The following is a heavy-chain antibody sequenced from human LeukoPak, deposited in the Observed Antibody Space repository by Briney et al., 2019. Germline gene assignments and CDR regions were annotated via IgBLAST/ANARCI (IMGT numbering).Heavy chain of an antibody. CDR1: GFTFSSYW. J-gene: IGHJ5*02. CDR2: IKQDGSEK. D-gene: IGHD6-19*01. Sequence: PGGSLRLSCAASGFTFSSYWMSWVRQAPGKGLEWVANIKQDGSEKYYVDSVKGRFTISRDNAKNSLYLQMNSLRAEDTAVYYCAGPKAVAAGWFDPWGQGTLVTVSS. V-gene: IGHV3-7*01. CDR3: AGPKAVAAGWFDP.